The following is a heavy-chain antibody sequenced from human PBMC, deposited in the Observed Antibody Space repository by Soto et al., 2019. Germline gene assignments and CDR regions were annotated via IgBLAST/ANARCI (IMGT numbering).Heavy chain of an antibody. D-gene: IGHD3-16*01. V-gene: IGHV1-69*12. CDR2: IIPIFGTA. J-gene: IGHJ6*02. CDR1: GGTFSSYA. Sequence: QVQLVQFGAEVKKPGSSVKVSCKASGGTFSSYAISWVRQAPGQGLEWMGGIIPIFGTANYAQKFEGRVTITADESTSTAYMELSSLRSEDTAVYYCARSFGGATYYYYYGMDVWGQGTTVTVSS. CDR3: ARSFGGATYYYYYGMDV.